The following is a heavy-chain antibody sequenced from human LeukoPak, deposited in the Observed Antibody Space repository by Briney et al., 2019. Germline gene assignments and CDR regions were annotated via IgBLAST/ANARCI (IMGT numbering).Heavy chain of an antibody. CDR2: IKEDGSEK. Sequence: GESLSLSCAASGFTFSNYWMSWVRQAPGQGLEWVANIKEDGSEKYNVDSVKGRFTIARDNARTSLYLQMNSLRAEDTAVYYCASGRQLGYWGQGTLVTVSS. CDR1: GFTFSNYW. CDR3: ASGRQLGY. V-gene: IGHV3-7*01. D-gene: IGHD6-13*01. J-gene: IGHJ4*02.